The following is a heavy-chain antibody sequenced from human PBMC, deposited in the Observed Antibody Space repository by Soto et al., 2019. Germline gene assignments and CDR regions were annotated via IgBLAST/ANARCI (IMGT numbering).Heavy chain of an antibody. CDR2: ISSSSSYI. Sequence: PGGSLRLSCTASAFTFSTYTMHWVRQAPGKGLEWVSSISSSSSYIYYADSLKGRFTISRDNAKNSLYLQMNTLRAEDTAVYYCAKVSSAWYAGFFDLWGQGTLVTVSS. J-gene: IGHJ4*02. V-gene: IGHV3-21*04. D-gene: IGHD2-8*01. CDR1: AFTFSTYT. CDR3: AKVSSAWYAGFFDL.